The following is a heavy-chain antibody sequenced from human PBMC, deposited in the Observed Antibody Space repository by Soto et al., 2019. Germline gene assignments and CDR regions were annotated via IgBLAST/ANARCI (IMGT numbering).Heavy chain of an antibody. CDR2: ISSSGERT. CDR3: ARDHFFCSETNCYWLYYFDN. Sequence: EVQLLESGGDLVQPGGSQRLSCVASGFTLNNYGMAWFRQAPGKGLEWVSGISSSGERTYYADSVKGRFTISRDTSKNTLFLQMNSLRAEDTAIYYCARDHFFCSETNCYWLYYFDNWGQGTLITVSS. D-gene: IGHD2-2*01. J-gene: IGHJ4*02. CDR1: GFTLNNYG. V-gene: IGHV3-23*01.